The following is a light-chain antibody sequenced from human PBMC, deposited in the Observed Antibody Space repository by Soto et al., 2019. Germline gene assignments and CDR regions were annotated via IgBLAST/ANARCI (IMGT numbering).Light chain of an antibody. Sequence: EIVLTQSPATLSLSPGERATLSCRASQSVSSYLAWYQQKPGQAPRLLIYDASNRATGIPARFSGSGYGTDFTPTISSLEPEDFAVYYCRQRSNWPPITFVQGARLEMK. CDR3: RQRSNWPPIT. J-gene: IGKJ5*01. CDR2: DAS. CDR1: QSVSSY. V-gene: IGKV3-11*01.